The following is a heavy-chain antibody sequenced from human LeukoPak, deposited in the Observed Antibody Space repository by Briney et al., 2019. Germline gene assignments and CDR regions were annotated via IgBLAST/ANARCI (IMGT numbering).Heavy chain of an antibody. CDR3: ARYYYDSSGYYYDYYYYYMDV. D-gene: IGHD3-22*01. CDR1: GFTFSSYS. CDR2: IGSSSSTI. J-gene: IGHJ6*03. Sequence: GGSLRLSCAASGFTFSSYSMNWVRQAPGKGLEWVSYIGSSSSTIYYADSVKGRFTISRDNAKNSLYLQMNSLRAEDTAVYYCARYYYDSSGYYYDYYYYYMDVWGKGTTVTVSS. V-gene: IGHV3-48*01.